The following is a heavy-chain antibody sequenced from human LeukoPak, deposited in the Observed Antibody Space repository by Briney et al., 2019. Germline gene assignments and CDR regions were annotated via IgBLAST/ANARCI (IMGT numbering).Heavy chain of an antibody. CDR3: ARKTTLGYCSGGSCYWPHYYYYGMDV. V-gene: IGHV4-4*07. CDR2: IYTSGST. CDR1: GGSISSYY. J-gene: IGHJ6*02. Sequence: SETLSLTCTVSGGSISSYYWSWIRQPAGKGLEWIGRIYTSGSTNYNPSLKSRVTMSVDTSKNQFSLKLSSVTAADTAVYYCARKTTLGYCSGGSCYWPHYYYYGMDVWGQGTTVTVSS. D-gene: IGHD2-15*01.